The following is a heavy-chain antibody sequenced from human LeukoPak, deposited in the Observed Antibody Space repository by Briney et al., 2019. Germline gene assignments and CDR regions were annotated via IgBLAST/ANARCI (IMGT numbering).Heavy chain of an antibody. CDR3: AKGPGYSYGYCY. J-gene: IGHJ4*02. V-gene: IGHV3-23*01. CDR1: GFTFSSYA. D-gene: IGHD5-18*01. CDR2: ISGSGGST. Sequence: GGSLRLSCAAPGFTFSSYAMSWVRQAPGKGLEWVSAISGSGGSTYYADSVKGRFTISRDNSKNTLYLQMNSLRAEDTAVYYCAKGPGYSYGYCYWGQGTLVTVSS.